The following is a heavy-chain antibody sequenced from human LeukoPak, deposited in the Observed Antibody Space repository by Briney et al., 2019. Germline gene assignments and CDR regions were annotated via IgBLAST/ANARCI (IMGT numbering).Heavy chain of an antibody. CDR1: GVTISSYY. CDR2: IYYSGST. CDR3: ARVYSGWLDY. Sequence: SETLSLTCTVSGVTISSYYWSWIRQPPGKGLEWIGYIYYSGSTNYNPSLKSRVTISVDTSKNQFSLKLSSVTAADTAVYYCARVYSGWLDYWGQGTLVTVSS. D-gene: IGHD6-19*01. J-gene: IGHJ4*02. V-gene: IGHV4-59*01.